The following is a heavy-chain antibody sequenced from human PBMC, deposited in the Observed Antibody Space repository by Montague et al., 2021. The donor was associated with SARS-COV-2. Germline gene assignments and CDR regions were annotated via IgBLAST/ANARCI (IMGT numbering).Heavy chain of an antibody. Sequence: TLSLTCTVSSGAINRGDYCWTWIRQPPGKGLEWIGNIYSTGDTSYSPSLKGRVGISLDTSKNQVSLNLRSVAAADTAVYYCAREVVHVDVLTDIPKILYYGLDVWGQGTTVVVSS. V-gene: IGHV4-30-4*08. J-gene: IGHJ6*02. D-gene: IGHD2-21*02. CDR1: SGAINRGDYC. CDR2: IYSTGDT. CDR3: AREVVHVDVLTDIPKILYYGLDV.